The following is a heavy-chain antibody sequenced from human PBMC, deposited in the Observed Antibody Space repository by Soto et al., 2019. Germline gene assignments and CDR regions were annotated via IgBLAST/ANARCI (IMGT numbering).Heavy chain of an antibody. D-gene: IGHD3-3*01. V-gene: IGHV3-23*01. CDR3: AKDQGGITIFGVVTTYDY. J-gene: IGHJ4*02. Sequence: EVQLLESGGGLVQPGGSLRLSCAASGFTFSSYAMSWVRQAPGKGLEWVSAISGSGGSTYYADSVKGRFTISRDNSKNTLYLQMNSLRAEDTAVYYCAKDQGGITIFGVVTTYDYWGQGTLVTVSS. CDR2: ISGSGGST. CDR1: GFTFSSYA.